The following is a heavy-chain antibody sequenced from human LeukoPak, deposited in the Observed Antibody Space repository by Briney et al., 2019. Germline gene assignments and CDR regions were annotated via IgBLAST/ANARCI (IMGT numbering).Heavy chain of an antibody. D-gene: IGHD1-26*01. CDR3: ARRKGYCGGSGDNYYLDL. Sequence: GGSLRLSCTASDFSFSNYWMTWVRQAPGKGLEWVANIKFDGSQTYYVDSVKGRFTVSRDNDKDSLYLLMNNLRADDTAVYYCARRKGYCGGSGDNYYLDLWGKGTPVSVSS. J-gene: IGHJ6*03. V-gene: IGHV3-7*01. CDR1: DFSFSNYW. CDR2: IKFDGSQT.